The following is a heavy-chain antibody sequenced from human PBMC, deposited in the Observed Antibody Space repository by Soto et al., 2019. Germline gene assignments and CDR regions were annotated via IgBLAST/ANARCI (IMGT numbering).Heavy chain of an antibody. Sequence: SETLSLTCAASGGSISRGGYSWSWIRQPPGKGLEWIGYIYHSGSTYYNPSLKSRVTISVDRSKNQFSLKLSSVTAADTAVYYCARAGYSSSSDGDWFDPWGQGTLVTVSS. J-gene: IGHJ5*02. CDR2: IYHSGST. CDR1: GGSISRGGYS. V-gene: IGHV4-30-2*01. D-gene: IGHD6-6*01. CDR3: ARAGYSSSSDGDWFDP.